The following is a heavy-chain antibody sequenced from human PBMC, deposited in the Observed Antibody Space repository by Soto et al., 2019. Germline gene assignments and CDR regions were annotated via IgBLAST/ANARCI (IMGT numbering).Heavy chain of an antibody. Sequence: QVQLQESGPGLVKPSETLSLNCTVSGGSVSGGNYWSWIRQPPGKGLEWIGYISYGVSTNYSPSRKSRATISVDTSKNQFSLKWTSVTAADTAVYYCARDQSGTYAFEHWGQGTLVTVSS. CDR2: ISYGVST. CDR3: ARDQSGTYAFEH. J-gene: IGHJ1*01. V-gene: IGHV4-61*01. D-gene: IGHD2-2*01. CDR1: GGSVSGGNY.